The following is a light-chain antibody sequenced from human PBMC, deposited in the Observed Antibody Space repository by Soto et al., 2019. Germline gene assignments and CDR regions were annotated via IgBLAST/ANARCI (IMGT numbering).Light chain of an antibody. CDR2: RAS. J-gene: IGKJ3*01. CDR1: ESISTC. Sequence: DIQMTQSPSSLSASVGDRVTITCRPSESISTCLNWYQHKPGKAPKLLIWRASSLQSGVPSRFSGSESAADFTLTVSSLQPEDSATYFCQQSYSAPFTFGPGTKVDIK. V-gene: IGKV1-39*01. CDR3: QQSYSAPFT.